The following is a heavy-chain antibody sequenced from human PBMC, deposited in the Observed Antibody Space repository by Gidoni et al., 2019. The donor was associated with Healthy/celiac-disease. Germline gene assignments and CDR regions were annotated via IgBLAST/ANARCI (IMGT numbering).Heavy chain of an antibody. CDR1: GFTFSSYA. D-gene: IGHD6-19*01. CDR2: ISGSSGST. Sequence: EVQLLESGGGLVQPGGSLRLSCAASGFTFSSYAMSWVRQAPGKELEWVSAISGSSGSTYYADSVKGRFTISRDNSKNTLYLQMNSLRAEDTAVYYCAKEGYSSGWYVVDAFDIWGQGTMVTVSS. CDR3: AKEGYSSGWYVVDAFDI. J-gene: IGHJ3*02. V-gene: IGHV3-23*01.